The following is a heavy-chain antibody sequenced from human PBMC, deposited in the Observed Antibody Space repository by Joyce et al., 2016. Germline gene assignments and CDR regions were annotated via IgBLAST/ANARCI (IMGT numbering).Heavy chain of an antibody. CDR1: GGTFSSVT. J-gene: IGHJ5*02. V-gene: IGHV1-69*01. Sequence: QVQLVQSGSEVKKPGSSVKVSCQASGGTFSSVTISWVRQAPGQGLEWMGGIIPISDTTNYAQNFQGRVTITADQSTNTVYMEMRSLRSGDTAVYYCAILNWGTWGQGVLVTVSS. D-gene: IGHD7-27*01. CDR2: IIPISDTT. CDR3: AILNWGT.